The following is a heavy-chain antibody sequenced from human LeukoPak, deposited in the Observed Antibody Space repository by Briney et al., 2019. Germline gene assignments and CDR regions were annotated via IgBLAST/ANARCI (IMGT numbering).Heavy chain of an antibody. Sequence: SETLSLTCIVSGDSISNSHYYWGWIRQPPGKGLEWIGGIYFSEETNYNPSLKSRVSMSVDTSKNEFSLKLTSVTAGDTAVYYCARQRGYYDSSGYYTRGYFDYWGQGTLVTVSS. J-gene: IGHJ4*02. V-gene: IGHV4-39*01. D-gene: IGHD3-22*01. CDR1: GDSISNSHYY. CDR3: ARQRGYYDSSGYYTRGYFDY. CDR2: IYFSEET.